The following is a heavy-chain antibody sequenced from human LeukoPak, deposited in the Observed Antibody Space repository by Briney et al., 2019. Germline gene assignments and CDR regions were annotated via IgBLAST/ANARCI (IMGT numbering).Heavy chain of an antibody. CDR1: GFTFSGFA. CDR3: AKDFRGNHHFDY. D-gene: IGHD1-14*01. V-gene: IGHV3-9*01. CDR2: ISWDSGAI. Sequence: PGGSLRLSCAASGFTFSGFAMHWVRQAPGKGLEWVSGISWDSGAIGYADSVKGRFTISRDNAKNSLYLQMNSLRPEDTALYSCAKDFRGNHHFDYWGQGTLVTVSS. J-gene: IGHJ4*02.